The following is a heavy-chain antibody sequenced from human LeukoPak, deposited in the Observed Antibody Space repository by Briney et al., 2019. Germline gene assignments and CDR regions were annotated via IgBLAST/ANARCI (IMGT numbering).Heavy chain of an antibody. J-gene: IGHJ4*02. CDR1: GFMFNNYA. CDR3: VKNWGGYYFDY. Sequence: GGSLRLSCAASGFMFNNYAMHWVRQAPGKRLEWVSTVGLSAASTYFAVSVKGRFTVSRDSAKNTISLQMTSLRTDDTAVYFCVKNWGGYYFDYWGQGTLVTVSS. CDR2: VGLSAAST. V-gene: IGHV3-23*01. D-gene: IGHD7-27*01.